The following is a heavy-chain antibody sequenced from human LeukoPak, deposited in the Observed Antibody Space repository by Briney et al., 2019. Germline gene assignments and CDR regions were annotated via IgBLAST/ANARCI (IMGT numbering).Heavy chain of an antibody. CDR3: ARDGRREQWLVRWFDP. J-gene: IGHJ5*02. Sequence: ASVKVSCKASGYTFTSYGISWVRQAPGQGLEWMGWISAYNGNTNYAQKLQGRVTMTTDTSTSTAYMELRSPRSDDTAVYYCARDGRREQWLVRWFDPWGQGTLVTVSS. D-gene: IGHD6-19*01. V-gene: IGHV1-18*01. CDR2: ISAYNGNT. CDR1: GYTFTSYG.